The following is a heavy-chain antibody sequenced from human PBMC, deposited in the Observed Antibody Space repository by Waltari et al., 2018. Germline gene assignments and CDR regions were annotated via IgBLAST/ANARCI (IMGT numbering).Heavy chain of an antibody. D-gene: IGHD6-13*01. V-gene: IGHV3-21*01. CDR2: ISSSSSYI. J-gene: IGHJ6*03. CDR3: ARDNRPSAAGTNYYYYMDV. CDR1: GFTFSSYS. Sequence: EVQLVESGGGLVKPGGSLRLSCAASGFTFSSYSMTWVRQAPGKGLEWVSSISSSSSYIYYADSVKGRFTISRDNAKNSLYLQMNSLRAEDTAVYYCARDNRPSAAGTNYYYYMDVWGKGTTVTVSS.